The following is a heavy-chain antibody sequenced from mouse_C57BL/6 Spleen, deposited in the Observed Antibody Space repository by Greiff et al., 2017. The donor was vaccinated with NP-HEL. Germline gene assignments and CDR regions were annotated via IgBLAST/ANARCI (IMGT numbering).Heavy chain of an antibody. V-gene: IGHV5-9*01. J-gene: IGHJ3*01. CDR2: ISGGGGNT. Sequence: EVHLVESGGGLVKPGGSLKLSCAASGFTFSSYTMSWVRQTPEKRLEWVATISGGGGNTYYPDSMKGRFTISRDNAKNTLYLQMSSLRSEDTALYYCARHDGGGRWFAYWGQGTLVTVSA. D-gene: IGHD2-3*01. CDR1: GFTFSSYT. CDR3: ARHDGGGRWFAY.